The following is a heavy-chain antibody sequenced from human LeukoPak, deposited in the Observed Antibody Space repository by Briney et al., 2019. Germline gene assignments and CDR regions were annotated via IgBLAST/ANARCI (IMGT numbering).Heavy chain of an antibody. CDR3: ARGYDSSGYYYFDY. Sequence: PGWSLRLSCAASGFTVSDNYMTWVRQAPGKGLEWVSSIYSAGATHYAESVKGRFTISRDNSKNTLYLQMNSLRAEDTAVYYCARGYDSSGYYYFDYWGQGTLVTVSS. CDR1: GFTVSDNY. V-gene: IGHV3-53*01. D-gene: IGHD3-22*01. J-gene: IGHJ4*02. CDR2: IYSAGAT.